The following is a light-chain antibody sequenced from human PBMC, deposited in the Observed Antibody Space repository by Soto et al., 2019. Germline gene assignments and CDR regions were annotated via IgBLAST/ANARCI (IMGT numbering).Light chain of an antibody. CDR1: TRDIAGFNY. Sequence: LAKPSSVSASPGQSITISCTGTTRDIAGFNYISWYQQLPGKAPKLLIYQVTIRHPGISNRFSVSKSGNTASLTISGLQAEDEAYYYCTSFSSSTSLYVVGTGTKIT. J-gene: IGLJ1*01. CDR2: QVT. V-gene: IGLV2-14*01. CDR3: TSFSSSTSLYV.